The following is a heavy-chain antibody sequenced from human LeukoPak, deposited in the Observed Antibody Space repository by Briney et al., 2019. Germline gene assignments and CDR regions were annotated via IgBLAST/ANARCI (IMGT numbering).Heavy chain of an antibody. V-gene: IGHV4-4*02. D-gene: IGHD3-22*01. CDR1: GDSINSLDL. CDR3: AGLVGRYSSGLYYYYFDY. CDR2: MYLSGTT. J-gene: IGHJ4*02. Sequence: SGTLSLTCTVSGDSINSLDLWSWVRQPPGKGLDWIGEMYLSGTTHSNPSVKSRVTISIDKSKNQFFLNLSSVTAADTAVYYCAGLVGRYSSGLYYYYFDYWGQGTLVTVSS.